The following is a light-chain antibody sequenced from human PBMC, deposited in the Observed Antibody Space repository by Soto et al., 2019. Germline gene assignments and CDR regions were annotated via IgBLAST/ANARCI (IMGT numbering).Light chain of an antibody. CDR1: QSLLHSNGYNY. Sequence: DIVMTQSPLSLPVTPGEPASISCRSSQSLLHSNGYNYLDWYLQKPGQSPQFLIYLGSNRASGVPDRFSGSGSGTDFTLKISRVKAEDVGVYYCMQALQTPITFGQGTRLEIK. CDR3: MQALQTPIT. V-gene: IGKV2-28*01. J-gene: IGKJ5*01. CDR2: LGS.